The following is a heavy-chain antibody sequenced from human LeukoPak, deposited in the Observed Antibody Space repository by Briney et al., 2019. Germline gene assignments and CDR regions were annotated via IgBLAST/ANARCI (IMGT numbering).Heavy chain of an antibody. Sequence: GGSLRLSCAASEFTFSSYWMSWVRQAPGMGLEWVANIKQDGSERYYVDSVKGRFIISRDNAKNSLYLQMNSLRAEDTAVYYCARGPSGGNGFSYWGQGTLVTVSS. CDR3: ARGPSGGNGFSY. J-gene: IGHJ4*02. CDR2: IKQDGSER. D-gene: IGHD2-15*01. V-gene: IGHV3-7*04. CDR1: EFTFSSYW.